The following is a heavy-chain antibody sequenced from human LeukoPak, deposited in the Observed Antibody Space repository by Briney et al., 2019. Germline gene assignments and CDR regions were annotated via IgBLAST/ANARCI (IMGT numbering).Heavy chain of an antibody. CDR1: GFTFSSHW. CDR3: ARSWSNAYDI. V-gene: IGHV3-7*01. J-gene: IGHJ3*02. CDR2: IKGGGTDK. Sequence: QPGGSLRLSCVASGFTFSSHWMIWLRQAPGRGLEWVAAIKGGGTDKNYVDSVKGRFIISRDNSKNSLYLQMNSLRVEDTAIYYCARSWSNAYDIWGQGTGVTVSS.